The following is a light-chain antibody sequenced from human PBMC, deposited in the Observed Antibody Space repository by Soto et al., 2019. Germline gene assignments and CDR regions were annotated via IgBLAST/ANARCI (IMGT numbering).Light chain of an antibody. CDR1: QSLSNNY. CDR2: GAS. Sequence: EIVLTHSPGTLSLSPGERATLSCRASQSLSNNYLAWYQQKPGQAPSLVIYGASSRATGIPDRFSASGSGTDFTLTISRLEPEDCAVYFCKQYSSSPVTFGQGTKVDIK. CDR3: KQYSSSPVT. V-gene: IGKV3-20*01. J-gene: IGKJ1*01.